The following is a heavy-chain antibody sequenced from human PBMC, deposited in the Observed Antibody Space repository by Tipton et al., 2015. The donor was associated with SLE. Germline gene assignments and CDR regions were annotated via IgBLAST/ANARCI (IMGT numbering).Heavy chain of an antibody. Sequence: TLSLTCAVYGGSFSGYYWIWIRQPPGKGLEWIGEINHSGSTKYNPSLKSRVTISVDTSKNQFSLRLSSVTAADTAMYYCARDYCTTTNCFALDAFDFWGQGTMVTVSS. CDR3: ARDYCTTTNCFALDAFDF. J-gene: IGHJ3*01. V-gene: IGHV4-34*01. D-gene: IGHD2-2*01. CDR1: GGSFSGYY. CDR2: INHSGST.